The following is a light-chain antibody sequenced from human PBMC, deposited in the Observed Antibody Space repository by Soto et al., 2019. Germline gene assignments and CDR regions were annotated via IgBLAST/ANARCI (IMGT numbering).Light chain of an antibody. CDR3: QQYGSSLYT. J-gene: IGKJ2*01. CDR1: QSVSSSY. Sequence: EIVLTQSPGTLSLSPGERATLSCRASQSVSSSYLAWYQQKPGQAPRLLIYDASSRATGIPDRFSGSRSGTDFTLTIRRLEPEDFAVYYCQQYGSSLYTFGQGTKLEIK. CDR2: DAS. V-gene: IGKV3-20*01.